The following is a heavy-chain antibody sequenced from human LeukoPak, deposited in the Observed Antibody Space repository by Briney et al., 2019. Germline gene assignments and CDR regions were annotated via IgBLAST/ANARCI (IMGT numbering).Heavy chain of an antibody. V-gene: IGHV1-46*01. CDR2: ISPSGGGT. D-gene: IGHD6-19*01. CDR3: ARGGPQWLVLRKRFYFDS. J-gene: IGHJ4*02. CDR1: GYTFTSYY. Sequence: ASVKVSCKSSGYTFTSYYIHWVRQAPGQGLEWMGLISPSGGGTGYAQNFQGRVTMTRDTSTSTVYMELSSLRSEDTAVYFCARGGPQWLVLRKRFYFDSWGQGTLVSVCS.